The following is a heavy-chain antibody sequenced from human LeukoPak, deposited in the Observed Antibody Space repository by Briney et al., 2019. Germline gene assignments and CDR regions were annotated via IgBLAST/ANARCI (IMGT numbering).Heavy chain of an antibody. V-gene: IGHV4-61*02. D-gene: IGHD3-22*01. J-gene: IGHJ4*02. CDR3: ASPDDGRYYDSSGYLVGY. CDR1: GGSISSGSYY. CDR2: IYTSGST. Sequence: PSETLSLTCTVSGGSISSGSYYWIWIRQPAGKGLEWIGRIYTSGSTNYNPSLKRRVTISVDTSKKKFSLKLSSVPAADTAVYYCASPDDGRYYDSSGYLVGYWGQGTLVTVSS.